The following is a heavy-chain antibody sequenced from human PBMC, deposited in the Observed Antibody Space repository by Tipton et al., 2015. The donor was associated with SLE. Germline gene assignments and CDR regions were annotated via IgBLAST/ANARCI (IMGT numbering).Heavy chain of an antibody. CDR2: ISNDGKNT. D-gene: IGHD4-17*01. V-gene: IGHV3-74*01. CDR3: AREGSSTVLGVASNWFDP. J-gene: IGHJ5*02. Sequence: SLRLSCTASGFTINNYWMHWVRQVPGKGLEWVSRISNDGKNTDYADSVKGRFTISRDNAKKSLYLEMNGLRVEDTALYYCAREGSSTVLGVASNWFDPWGQGTLVTVSS. CDR1: GFTINNYW.